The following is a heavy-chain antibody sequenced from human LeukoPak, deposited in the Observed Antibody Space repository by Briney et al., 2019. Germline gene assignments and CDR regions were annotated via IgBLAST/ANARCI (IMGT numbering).Heavy chain of an antibody. CDR1: GFSISNSA. J-gene: IGHJ4*02. D-gene: IGHD5-12*01. CDR2: IIASSGST. CDR3: AKGAYDYIEMGYFDH. V-gene: IGHV3-23*01. Sequence: GGSLRLSCAASGFSISNSAMSWVRQAPGKGLEWVSLIIASSGSTFYADSVKGRFTISRDNSKNTLFLQMNSLRAEDTAVYYCAKGAYDYIEMGYFDHWGQGTLLTVSS.